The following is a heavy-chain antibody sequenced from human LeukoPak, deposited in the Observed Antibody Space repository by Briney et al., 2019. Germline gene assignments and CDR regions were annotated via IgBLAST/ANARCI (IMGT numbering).Heavy chain of an antibody. CDR3: ARAAVASPGDV. V-gene: IGHV3-7*04. D-gene: IGHD6-19*01. Sequence: PGGSLRLSCAASGSTFSSYWMAWVRQAPGKGLEWVANIKPDGSEGYYVDSLKGRFTISRDNAENSLFLQMNSLRAEDTAVYYCARAAVASPGDVWGQGTTVTVSS. CDR1: GSTFSSYW. CDR2: IKPDGSEG. J-gene: IGHJ6*02.